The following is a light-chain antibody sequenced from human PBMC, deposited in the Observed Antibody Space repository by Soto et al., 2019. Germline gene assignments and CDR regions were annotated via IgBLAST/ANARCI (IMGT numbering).Light chain of an antibody. CDR1: QRVTGNS. J-gene: IGKJ1*01. CDR2: DAS. CDR3: QQRSNWPRT. V-gene: IGKV3-11*01. Sequence: EIVLTQSPGTLSLSPGERATLSCRASQRVTGNSLAWYQQKAGQAPRLLIYDASNRATGIPDRFSGSGSGTDFTLTISSLEPEDFAAYYCQQRSNWPRTFGQGTKVDIK.